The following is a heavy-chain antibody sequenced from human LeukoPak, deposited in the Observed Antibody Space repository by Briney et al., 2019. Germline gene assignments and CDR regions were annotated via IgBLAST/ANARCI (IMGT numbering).Heavy chain of an antibody. CDR2: INHSGST. Sequence: PSETLSLTCGVYVGSFSGHYWSWIRQPPGKGLEWIGEINHSGSTNYNPSLKSRVAMSVDTSKNQFSLKLSYVTAADTAVYYCASLNRAPSYWGQGTLVTVSS. CDR1: VGSFSGHY. J-gene: IGHJ4*02. CDR3: ASLNRAPSY. V-gene: IGHV4-34*01.